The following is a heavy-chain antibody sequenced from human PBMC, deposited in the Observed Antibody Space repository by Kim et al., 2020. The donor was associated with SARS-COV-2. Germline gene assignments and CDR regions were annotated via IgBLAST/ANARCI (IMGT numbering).Heavy chain of an antibody. D-gene: IGHD6-19*01. Sequence: AYAVKGRLTISRDHSQNTLYLQLRSLRTDDTAVYYCARPAVVSAEWYFDLWGRGTLVSVSS. V-gene: IGHV3-30*15. CDR3: ARPAVVSAEWYFDL. J-gene: IGHJ2*01.